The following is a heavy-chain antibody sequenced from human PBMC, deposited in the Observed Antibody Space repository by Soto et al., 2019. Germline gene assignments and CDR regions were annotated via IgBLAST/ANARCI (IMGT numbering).Heavy chain of an antibody. CDR1: GFTFSGYW. CDR2: IKEDGSEK. J-gene: IGHJ5*02. V-gene: IGHV3-7*03. D-gene: IGHD3-10*01. CDR3: ARPLYGSGSVWFDP. Sequence: WGSLRLSCSASGFTFSGYWMTLSRQSPGKGLEWVANIKEDGSEKYYVDSVKGRFTISRDNPKNSLYLQMNSLRADDTAVYYCARPLYGSGSVWFDPWGQGTLVTVSS.